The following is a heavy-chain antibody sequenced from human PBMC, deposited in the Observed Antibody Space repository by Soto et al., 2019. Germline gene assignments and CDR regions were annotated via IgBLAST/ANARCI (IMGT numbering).Heavy chain of an antibody. D-gene: IGHD6-19*01. J-gene: IGHJ4*02. CDR2: ISDSGNII. V-gene: IGHV3-48*03. CDR1: GFTFSSYE. CDR3: VRIGAGGWDIPFDY. Sequence: EVQLVESGGGLVHPGGSLRLSCATSGFTFSSYEMTWVCQAPGKGREWVSYISDSGNIIYYADSVKGRFTISRDDAKNSLYLQMNSLRAEDTALYYCVRIGAGGWDIPFDYWGQGTPVTVSS.